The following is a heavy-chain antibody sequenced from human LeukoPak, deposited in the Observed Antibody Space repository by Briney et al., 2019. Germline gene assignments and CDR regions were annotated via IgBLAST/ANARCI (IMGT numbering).Heavy chain of an antibody. CDR3: ARGGGYCSSTSCRYNWFDP. J-gene: IGHJ5*02. D-gene: IGHD2-2*01. V-gene: IGHV3-23*01. Sequence: GGSLRLSCAASGFTFSNYAMSWVRQAPGKGLEWVSAISGSGGSIFYADSVKGRFSISRDNSKNTLYLQMNSLRAEDTAVYYCARGGGYCSSTSCRYNWFDPWGQGTLVTVSS. CDR2: ISGSGGSI. CDR1: GFTFSNYA.